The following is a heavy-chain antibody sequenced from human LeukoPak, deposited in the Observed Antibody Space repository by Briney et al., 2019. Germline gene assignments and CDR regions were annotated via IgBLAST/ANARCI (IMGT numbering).Heavy chain of an antibody. V-gene: IGHV1-18*01. CDR1: GYTFTSYG. CDR3: ARLRDHYDFWSGDALDI. Sequence: ASVKVSCKASGYTFTSYGISWVRQAPGQGLEWMAWISVYNGNTKYAQKVQGRVTMTTDTSTSTVYMELRSLRSDDTAVYYCARLRDHYDFWSGDALDIWGQGTMVTVSS. J-gene: IGHJ3*02. D-gene: IGHD3-3*01. CDR2: ISVYNGNT.